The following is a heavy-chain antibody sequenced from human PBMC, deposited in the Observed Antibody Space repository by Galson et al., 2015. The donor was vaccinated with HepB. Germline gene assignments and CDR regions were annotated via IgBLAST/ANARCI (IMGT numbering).Heavy chain of an antibody. J-gene: IGHJ6*02. Sequence: SLRLSCAASGFTFSSYSMNWVRQAPGKGLEWVSYISSSSSTIYYADSVKGRFTISRDNAKNSLYLQMNSLRAEDTAVYYCARSIGYSNFYYYGMDVWGQGTTVTVSS. V-gene: IGHV3-48*01. D-gene: IGHD4-11*01. CDR3: ARSIGYSNFYYYGMDV. CDR2: ISSSSSTI. CDR1: GFTFSSYS.